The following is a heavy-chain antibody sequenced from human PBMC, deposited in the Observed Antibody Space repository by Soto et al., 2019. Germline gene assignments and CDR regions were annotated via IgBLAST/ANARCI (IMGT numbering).Heavy chain of an antibody. CDR2: MNPNSGNT. J-gene: IGHJ4*02. Sequence: GASVKVSCKASGYSFTSYDINWVRQATGQGLEWMGWMNPNSGNTGYAQKFQGRVTMTRNTSISTAYMELSSLRSEDTAVYYCARGRGFSYDFGRGYYSTETQLFDDWGQGTLVPVSS. D-gene: IGHD3-3*01. CDR1: GYSFTSYD. V-gene: IGHV1-8*01. CDR3: ARGRGFSYDFGRGYYSTETQLFDD.